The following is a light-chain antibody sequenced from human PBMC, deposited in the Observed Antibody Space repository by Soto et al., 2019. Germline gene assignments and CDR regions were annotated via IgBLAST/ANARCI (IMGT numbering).Light chain of an antibody. CDR1: QSLLYSNGYNY. Sequence: DIVMTPSPLSLLVTTGEPASISCRSSQSLLYSNGYNYLDWYLQKPGQSPQLLIYLGSSRAYGVPDRLSGSGSGLDFTLKISRVEAEDVGVYYCMEARQTPYSFGKGTKLEIK. CDR2: LGS. J-gene: IGKJ2*03. V-gene: IGKV2-28*01. CDR3: MEARQTPYS.